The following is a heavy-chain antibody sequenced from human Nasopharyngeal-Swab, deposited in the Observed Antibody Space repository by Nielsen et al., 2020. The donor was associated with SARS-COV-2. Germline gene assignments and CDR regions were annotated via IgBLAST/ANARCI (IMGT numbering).Heavy chain of an antibody. CDR1: GFTFNNYN. CDR2: IRSTTHGGTT. J-gene: IGHJ3*02. CDR3: TTGRTLYTHYGDYVHSFDI. V-gene: IGHV3-15*01. Sequence: GESLKISCAASGFTFNNYNFNWVRQAPGKGLEWVGRIRSTTHGGTTDYAAPVKGRFTISRDDSKNTLYLRMNSLKTEDTAVYYCTTGRTLYTHYGDYVHSFDIWGQGTMVTVSS. D-gene: IGHD4-17*01.